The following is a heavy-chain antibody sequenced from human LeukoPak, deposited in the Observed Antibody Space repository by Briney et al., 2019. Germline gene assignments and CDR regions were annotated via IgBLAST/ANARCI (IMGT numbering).Heavy chain of an antibody. J-gene: IGHJ4*02. CDR3: ARASYYYDSSGYAPY. V-gene: IGHV1-2*02. CDR1: GYTFTVYY. Sequence: ASVKVSCTASGYTFTVYYMHWVRQAPGQGLEWMGWINPNSGGTNYAQKFQGRVTMTRDTSISTAYMELSRLRSDDTAVYYCARASYYYDSSGYAPYWGQGTLVTVSS. CDR2: INPNSGGT. D-gene: IGHD3-22*01.